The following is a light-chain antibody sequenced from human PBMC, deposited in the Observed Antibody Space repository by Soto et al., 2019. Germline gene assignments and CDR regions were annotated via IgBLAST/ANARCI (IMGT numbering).Light chain of an antibody. J-gene: IGKJ1*01. V-gene: IGKV3-20*01. CDR3: QQYGNSRT. CDR2: GAS. CDR1: QSVSSNY. Sequence: EILLTQSPGTLSLSPGERLALFCRASQSVSSNYLAWYQQRPGKAPRLLIYGASSRATGIPDRLSGSGSGTVFVLTIRRLQPQDVAVYYCQQYGNSRTFGQGTKVDIK.